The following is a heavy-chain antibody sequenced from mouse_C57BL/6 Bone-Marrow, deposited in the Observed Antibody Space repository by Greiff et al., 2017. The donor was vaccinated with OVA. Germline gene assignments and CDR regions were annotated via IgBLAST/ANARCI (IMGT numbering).Heavy chain of an antibody. V-gene: IGHV1-9*01. J-gene: IGHJ1*03. CDR1: GYTFTGYW. CDR3: ARKGCWYFDV. CDR2: LLPGSGST. Sequence: QVQLQQSGAELLKPGASVKLSCKATGYTFTGYWIEWVKQRPGHGLEWIGELLPGSGSTNYNAQLKGKAKFTTDTSFNTSYMQLSSLTTEDSAIYYCARKGCWYFDVWGTGTTVTVSS.